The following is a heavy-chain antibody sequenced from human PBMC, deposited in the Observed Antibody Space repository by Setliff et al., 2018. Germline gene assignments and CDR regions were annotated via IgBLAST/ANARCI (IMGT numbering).Heavy chain of an antibody. J-gene: IGHJ3*02. V-gene: IGHV3-7*01. CDR1: GFTFRSYW. CDR3: VRDDADNYDAFDN. Sequence: GSLRLSCAASGFTFRSYWMSWVRQAPGKGLEWVANIKKDGSIKYYLDSVKGRFTISRDNAKRSLYLQMNGLRADDTGVYYCVRDDADNYDAFDNWGQGTLVTVSS. D-gene: IGHD3-22*01. CDR2: IKKDGSIK.